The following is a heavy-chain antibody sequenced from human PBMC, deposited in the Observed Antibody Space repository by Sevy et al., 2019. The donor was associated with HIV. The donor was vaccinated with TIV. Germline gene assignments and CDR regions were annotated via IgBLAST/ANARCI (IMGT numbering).Heavy chain of an antibody. J-gene: IGHJ4*02. V-gene: IGHV4-38-2*02. D-gene: IGHD5-12*01. CDR2: IYHSGST. CDR1: GYSISSGYY. CDR3: ARYRGRVVATRHVVFFDY. Sequence: SETLSLTCTVSGYSISSGYYWGWIRQPPGKGLEWIGSIYHSGSTYYNPSLKSRVTISVDTSKNQFSLKLSSVTAADTAVYYCARYRGRVVATRHVVFFDYWGQGTLVTVSS.